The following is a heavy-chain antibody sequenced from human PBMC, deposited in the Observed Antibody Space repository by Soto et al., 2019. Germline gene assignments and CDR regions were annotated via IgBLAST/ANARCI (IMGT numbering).Heavy chain of an antibody. CDR3: ARGQGYCSGGICYYYYYGMDV. J-gene: IGHJ6*02. CDR2: IIPTSGTA. CDR1: GGTFSSDA. Sequence: ASVKVSCKASGGTFSSDAFSWVRQAPGQGREWMGGIIPTSGTANYAQKFQGRATITADESTSTAYMELSSLTSEDTAVYFCARGQGYCSGGICYYYYYGMDVWGQGTTVTVS. D-gene: IGHD2-15*01. V-gene: IGHV1-69*13.